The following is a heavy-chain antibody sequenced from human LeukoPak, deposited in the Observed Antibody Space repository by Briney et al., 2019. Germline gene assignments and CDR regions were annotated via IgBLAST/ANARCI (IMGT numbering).Heavy chain of an antibody. J-gene: IGHJ5*02. Sequence: SETLSLTCAVYGGSFSGYYRSWIRQPPGKGLEWIGEINHSGSTNYDPSLKSRVTISVDTSKNQFSLKLSSVTAADTAVYYCARASNWFDPWGQGTLVTVSS. CDR2: INHSGST. V-gene: IGHV4-34*01. CDR1: GGSFSGYY. CDR3: ARASNWFDP.